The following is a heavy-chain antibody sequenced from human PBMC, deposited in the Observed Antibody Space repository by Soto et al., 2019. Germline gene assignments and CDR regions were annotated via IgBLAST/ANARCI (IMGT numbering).Heavy chain of an antibody. V-gene: IGHV3-23*01. D-gene: IGHD5-12*01. Sequence: GGSLRLSCAASGFTFSSYAMSWVRQAPGKGLEWVSAISGSGGSTYYADSVKGRFTISRDNSKSTLYLQMNSLRAEDTAVYFCARDCGAVATCYWGQGTLVTVSS. CDR2: ISGSGGST. CDR1: GFTFSSYA. CDR3: ARDCGAVATCY. J-gene: IGHJ4*02.